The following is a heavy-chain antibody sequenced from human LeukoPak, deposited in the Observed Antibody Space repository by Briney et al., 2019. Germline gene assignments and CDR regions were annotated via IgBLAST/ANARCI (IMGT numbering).Heavy chain of an antibody. CDR1: GGSISSGGYY. V-gene: IGHV4-30-2*01. D-gene: IGHD2-15*01. CDR2: IYHSGST. CDR3: ARDSTYCSGGSCYPAVDY. J-gene: IGHJ4*02. Sequence: PSQTLSLTCTVSGGSISSGGYYWSWIRQPPGKGLEWIGYIYHSGSTYYNPSLKSRVTISVDRSKSQFSLKLNSVTAADTAVYYCARDSTYCSGGSCYPAVDYWGQGTLVTVSS.